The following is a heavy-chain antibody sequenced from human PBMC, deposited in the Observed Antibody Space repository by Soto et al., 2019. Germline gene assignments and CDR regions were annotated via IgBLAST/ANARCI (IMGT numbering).Heavy chain of an antibody. Sequence: SETLSLTCTVSGGSISSGDCYWSWIRQPPGKGLEWIGYIYYSGSTYYNPSLKSRVTISVDTSKNQFSLKLSSVTAADTAVYYCARVGGFGATTIDYWGQGTLVTVSS. J-gene: IGHJ4*02. CDR2: IYYSGST. CDR1: GGSISSGDCY. CDR3: ARVGGFGATTIDY. V-gene: IGHV4-30-4*01. D-gene: IGHD3-10*01.